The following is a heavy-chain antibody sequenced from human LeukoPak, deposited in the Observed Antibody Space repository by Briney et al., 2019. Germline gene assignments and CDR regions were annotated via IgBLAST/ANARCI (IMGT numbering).Heavy chain of an antibody. CDR3: PREGPSKGDLDI. CDR2: ISSDGSDT. J-gene: IGHJ3*02. CDR1: GFTFDSYG. D-gene: IGHD2-21*01. Sequence: PGGSLRLSCAASGFTFDSYGMHWVRQAPGKGLEWVALISSDGSDTNYAASVKGRFTISRDNSKYILNLQMNRLRPEDTVIYYCPREGPSKGDLDIWGRGTMAIVSS. V-gene: IGHV3-30*03.